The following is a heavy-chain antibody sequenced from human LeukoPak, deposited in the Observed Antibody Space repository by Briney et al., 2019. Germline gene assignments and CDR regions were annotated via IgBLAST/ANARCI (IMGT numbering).Heavy chain of an antibody. Sequence: PGGSLRLSCAASGFTFSDYNMRWIRQAPGKGLEWVSSISRSGSTKYYADSVKGRFTISRDNAKNSLYLQMNSLRAEDTAVYYCVRGMGGGVSNFDYWGQGTLVTVSS. D-gene: IGHD3-16*01. CDR2: ISRSGSTK. CDR1: GFTFSDYN. V-gene: IGHV3-11*04. J-gene: IGHJ4*02. CDR3: VRGMGGGVSNFDY.